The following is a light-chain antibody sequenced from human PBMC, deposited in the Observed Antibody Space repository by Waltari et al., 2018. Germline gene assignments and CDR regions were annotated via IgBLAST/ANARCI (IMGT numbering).Light chain of an antibody. J-gene: IGLJ2*01. CDR1: RGDVGGYDY. V-gene: IGLV2-14*03. CDR2: DVK. CDR3: SSYAVTATLL. Sequence: QSVLTQPASVSGSPGQSITIPCTGTRGDVGGYDYVSWYQQQPGKAPKLMIYDVKNRPSGFSNRFSGSKSGDTASLTISGLQAEDEADYYCSSYAVTATLLFGGGTTLTVL.